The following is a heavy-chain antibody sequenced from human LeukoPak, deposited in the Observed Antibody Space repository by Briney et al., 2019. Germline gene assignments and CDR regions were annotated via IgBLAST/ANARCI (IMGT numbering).Heavy chain of an antibody. CDR1: GFTFSSYG. CDR2: ISYDGSNK. Sequence: GGSLRLSCAASGFTFSSYGMHWVRQAPGKGLEWVAVISYDGSNKYYADSVKGRFTISRDNSKNTLYLQMSSLRAEDTAVYYCVNRRSGSYYFDYWGQGTLVTVSS. V-gene: IGHV3-30*18. CDR3: VNRRSGSYYFDY. J-gene: IGHJ4*02. D-gene: IGHD3-10*01.